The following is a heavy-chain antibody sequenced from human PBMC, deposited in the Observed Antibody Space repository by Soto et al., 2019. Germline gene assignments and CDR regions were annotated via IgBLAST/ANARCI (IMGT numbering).Heavy chain of an antibody. J-gene: IGHJ4*02. V-gene: IGHV4-31*03. D-gene: IGHD1-26*01. CDR2: IYYSGST. CDR3: ARDQKGGKGAIDY. Sequence: QVQLQESGPGLVKPSQTLSLTCTVSGGSISSGGYYWSWIRQHPGKGLEWIGYIYYSGSTYYNTSLKSRVTISVDTSKNQFALKLSSVTAADTAVYYCARDQKGGKGAIDYWGQGTLVTVSS. CDR1: GGSISSGGYY.